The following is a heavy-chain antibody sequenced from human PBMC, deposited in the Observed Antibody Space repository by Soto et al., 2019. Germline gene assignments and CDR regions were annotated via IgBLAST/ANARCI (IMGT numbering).Heavy chain of an antibody. J-gene: IGHJ6*02. CDR2: ISPSTSHI. V-gene: IGHV3-21*01. CDR1: GFTFSSCT. D-gene: IGHD2-15*01. Sequence: EVHLVESGGGLVKPGGSLRLSCAVSGFTFSSCTMNWVRQAPGKGLEWVSSISPSTSHIYYADSVKGRFTISRDNAKNSLFLQINSLTAEDTAVYYCSGCSGGACHQNYGMDVWGQGTTVTVSS. CDR3: SGCSGGACHQNYGMDV.